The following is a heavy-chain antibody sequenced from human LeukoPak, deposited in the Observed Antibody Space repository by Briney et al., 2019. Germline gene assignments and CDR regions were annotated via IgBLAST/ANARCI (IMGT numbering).Heavy chain of an antibody. CDR2: IYKGGTT. V-gene: IGHV4-31*01. J-gene: IGHJ4*02. D-gene: IGHD2-2*01. Sequence: TLSVTCTVSGDSLSGGGYYWGWVRQHPGRGRGWLGYIYKGGTTYYNPSLKSEATISVDTSKTQFSLKLSSVTAADTAVYYCARENQYCSSTSCTMGLLDYWGQGTLVTVSS. CDR1: GDSLSGGGYY. CDR3: ARENQYCSSTSCTMGLLDY.